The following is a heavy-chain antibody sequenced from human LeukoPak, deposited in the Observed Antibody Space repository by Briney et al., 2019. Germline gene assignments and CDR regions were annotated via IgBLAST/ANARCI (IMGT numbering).Heavy chain of an antibody. Sequence: SETLSLTCTVSGGSISSYYWSWIRQPPGKGLEWIGYIYYSGSTNYNPSLKSRVTISVDTSKNQFSLKLSSVTAADTAVYYCARGWGLTLDYWGRGTLVTVSS. D-gene: IGHD7-27*01. CDR1: GGSISSYY. J-gene: IGHJ4*02. CDR3: ARGWGLTLDY. V-gene: IGHV4-59*12. CDR2: IYYSGST.